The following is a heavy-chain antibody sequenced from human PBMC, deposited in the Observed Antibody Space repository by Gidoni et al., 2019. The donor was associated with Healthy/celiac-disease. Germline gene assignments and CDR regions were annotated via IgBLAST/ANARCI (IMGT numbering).Heavy chain of an antibody. V-gene: IGHV3-33*01. D-gene: IGHD3-22*01. Sequence: QVQLVASGGGVVQPGRSLGLSCAASGFTFSSYGMHWVRQAPGKGLEWVAVIWYDGSNKYYADSVKGRFTISRDNSKNTLYLQMNSLRAEDTAVYYCARDSHYYDSSGYYLGRHAFDIWGQGTMVTVSS. CDR3: ARDSHYYDSSGYYLGRHAFDI. J-gene: IGHJ3*02. CDR1: GFTFSSYG. CDR2: IWYDGSNK.